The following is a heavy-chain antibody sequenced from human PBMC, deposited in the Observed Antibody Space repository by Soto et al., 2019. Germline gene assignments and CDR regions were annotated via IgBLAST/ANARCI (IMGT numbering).Heavy chain of an antibody. J-gene: IGHJ3*02. V-gene: IGHV1-3*01. Sequence: ASVKVSCKASGYTFTSYAMHWVRQAPGQRLEWMGWINAGNGNTKYSQKFQGRVTITRDTSASTAYMELSSLRSEDTAVYYCARYGGPYDSSGYYKGTDAFDIWGQGTMVTVSS. CDR2: INAGNGNT. D-gene: IGHD3-22*01. CDR1: GYTFTSYA. CDR3: ARYGGPYDSSGYYKGTDAFDI.